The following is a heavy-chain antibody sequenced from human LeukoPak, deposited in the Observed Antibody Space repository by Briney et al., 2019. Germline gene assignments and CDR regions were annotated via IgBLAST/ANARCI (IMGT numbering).Heavy chain of an antibody. CDR2: ISSRSDHM. Sequence: GGSLRLSCAASGFIFSGYSMNWVRQAPGKGLEWVSSISSRSDHMAYADSVKGRFTISRDNAKNALYLQVNSLRAEDTAVYYCARGVVPAAFDYWGQGTLVTVSS. D-gene: IGHD2-2*01. CDR3: ARGVVPAAFDY. V-gene: IGHV3-21*01. CDR1: GFIFSGYS. J-gene: IGHJ4*02.